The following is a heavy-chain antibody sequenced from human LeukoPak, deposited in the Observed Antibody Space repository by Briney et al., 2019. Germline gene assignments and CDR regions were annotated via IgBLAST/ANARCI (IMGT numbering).Heavy chain of an antibody. Sequence: SETLSLTCTVSGGSISSYYWSWIRQPAGKGLEWIGRIYTSGSTNYNPSLKSRVTTSVDTSKNQFSPKLSSVTAADTAVYYCARVLTVVAATDGWFDPWRQGTLVTVSS. D-gene: IGHD2-15*01. J-gene: IGHJ5*02. CDR1: GGSISSYY. CDR2: IYTSGST. CDR3: ARVLTVVAATDGWFDP. V-gene: IGHV4-4*07.